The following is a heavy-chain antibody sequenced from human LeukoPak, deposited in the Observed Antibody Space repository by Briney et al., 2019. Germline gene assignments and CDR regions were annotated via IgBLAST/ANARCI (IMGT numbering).Heavy chain of an antibody. CDR2: ISYDGSNK. V-gene: IGHV3-30*04. D-gene: IGHD5-18*01. CDR1: GFTFSSYA. CDR3: TTDGGVVGQVWLSY. J-gene: IGHJ4*02. Sequence: GGSLRLSCAASGFTFSSYAMHWVRQAPGKGLEWVAVISYDGSNKYYADSVKGRFTISRDNSKNTLYLQMNSLKTEDTAVYYCTTDGGVVGQVWLSYWGQGTLVTVSS.